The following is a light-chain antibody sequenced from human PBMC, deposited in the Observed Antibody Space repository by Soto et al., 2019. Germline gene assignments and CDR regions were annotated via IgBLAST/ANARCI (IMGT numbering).Light chain of an antibody. CDR1: SSDVGGYNY. V-gene: IGLV2-14*01. J-gene: IGLJ1*01. CDR2: EVS. CDR3: SSYTTFSSFV. Sequence: QSVLTQPASVPGSPGQSITISCTGTSSDVGGYNYVSWYQQHPGKAPKLMIYEVSNRPSGVSNRFSGSKSGNTASLTISGLQAEDEADYYCSSYTTFSSFVFGTGTKLTVL.